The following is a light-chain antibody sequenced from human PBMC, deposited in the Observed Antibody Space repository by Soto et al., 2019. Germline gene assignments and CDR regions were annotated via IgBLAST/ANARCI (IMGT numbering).Light chain of an antibody. J-gene: IGKJ1*01. CDR2: DAS. CDR3: QQRDNWPPTWT. CDR1: QTVRNNY. V-gene: IGKV3D-20*02. Sequence: EFVLTQSPGTLSLSPGERATLSCRASQTVRNNYLAWYQQKPGQAPRLLIYDASSRATGIPDRFSGSGSGTDFTLTISSLEPEDFAVYYCQQRDNWPPTWTFGQGTKVDI.